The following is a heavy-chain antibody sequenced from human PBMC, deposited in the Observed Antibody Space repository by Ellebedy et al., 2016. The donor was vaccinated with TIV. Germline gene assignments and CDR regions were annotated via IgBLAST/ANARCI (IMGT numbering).Heavy chain of an antibody. CDR3: ARDSGFGVDTPY. J-gene: IGHJ4*02. D-gene: IGHD3-3*01. CDR2: IYPDDRT. V-gene: IGHV3-53*01. Sequence: GESLKISCAASGFIVSATYMSWVRQAPGKGLEWVSIIYPDDRTFYAGFARGRFSISRDKSKNTLYLQMNSLRADDTAVYCCARDSGFGVDTPYWGQGTPVTVSS. CDR1: GFIVSATY.